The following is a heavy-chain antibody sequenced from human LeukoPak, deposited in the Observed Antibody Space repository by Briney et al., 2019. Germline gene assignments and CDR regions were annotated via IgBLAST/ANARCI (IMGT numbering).Heavy chain of an antibody. CDR2: IYYSGST. Sequence: PSETLSLTCTVSGGSISSYYWSWIRQPPGKGLEWIGYIYYSGSTNYNPSLKSRVTISVDTSKNQFSLKLSSVTAADTAVYYCARDSYDILTGYSGFDYWGQGTLVTVSS. CDR1: GGSISSYY. D-gene: IGHD3-9*01. V-gene: IGHV4-59*01. J-gene: IGHJ4*02. CDR3: ARDSYDILTGYSGFDY.